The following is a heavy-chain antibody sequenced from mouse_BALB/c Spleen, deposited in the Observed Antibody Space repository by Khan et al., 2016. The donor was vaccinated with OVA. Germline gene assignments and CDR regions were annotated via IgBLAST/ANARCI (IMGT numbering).Heavy chain of an antibody. Sequence: EVELVESGGGLVQPGGSLKLSCAASGFTFSSSGMSWVRQTPDKRLELVATINSNGGCTYYPDSVQGRFTISRDNAKNTLYLQMSSLKSEDTAMYYCARMARTINWGQGTTLTVSS. CDR1: GFTFSSSG. CDR3: ARMARTIN. J-gene: IGHJ2*01. V-gene: IGHV5-6-3*01. CDR2: INSNGGCT.